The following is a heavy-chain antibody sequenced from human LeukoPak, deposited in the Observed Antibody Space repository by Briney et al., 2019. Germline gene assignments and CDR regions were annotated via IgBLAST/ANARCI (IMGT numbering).Heavy chain of an antibody. Sequence: GGSLRLSCAASGFTFSSYAMSWVRQAPGKGLEWVSTISGSDDSTYYADSVEGRFTISRDNSKNTLYLQMNSLRAEDTAVYYCAKNDLVGATTRELNYFDYWGQGTLVTVSS. CDR2: ISGSDDST. V-gene: IGHV3-23*01. CDR3: AKNDLVGATTRELNYFDY. J-gene: IGHJ4*02. CDR1: GFTFSSYA. D-gene: IGHD1-26*01.